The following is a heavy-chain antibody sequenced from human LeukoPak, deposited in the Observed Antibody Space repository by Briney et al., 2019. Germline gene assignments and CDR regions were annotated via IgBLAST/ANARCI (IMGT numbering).Heavy chain of an antibody. Sequence: PGRSLRLSCAASGFTFSSYGMYWVRQAPGKGLEWVAVISYHGSNKYYADSVKGRFTISRDNSKNTLYLQMNSLRGEDTAVYYCALGLVTDYWGQGTLVTVSS. D-gene: IGHD3-9*01. J-gene: IGHJ4*02. CDR2: ISYHGSNK. CDR1: GFTFSSYG. CDR3: ALGLVTDY. V-gene: IGHV3-30*03.